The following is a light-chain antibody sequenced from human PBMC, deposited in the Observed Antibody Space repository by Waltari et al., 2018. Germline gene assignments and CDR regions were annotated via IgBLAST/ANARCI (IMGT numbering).Light chain of an antibody. CDR1: QSVSRSY. J-gene: IGKJ4*01. Sequence: EIVLTPSPGTLSLSPGARVTLSCRASQSVSRSYLAWYQQKPGQPPRLLIYDASNRATGIPDRFSGSGSGTDFTLTISRLEPEDFAVYYCQQYGGSPLTFGGGTKVEIK. CDR2: DAS. V-gene: IGKV3-20*01. CDR3: QQYGGSPLT.